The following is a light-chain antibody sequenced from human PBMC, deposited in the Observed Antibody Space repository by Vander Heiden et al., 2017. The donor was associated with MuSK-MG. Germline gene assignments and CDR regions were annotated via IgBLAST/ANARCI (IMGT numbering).Light chain of an antibody. V-gene: IGKV1-9*01. J-gene: IGKJ1*01. Sequence: DIQLTQSPSFLSASVGDRVTITCRASQGISSYLAWYQQKPGKAPKLLIYAASTLQSGVPSRFSGSGSGTEFTLTISSLQPEDIATYYCRQLNSSSWTFGQGTKVEIK. CDR3: RQLNSSSWT. CDR1: QGISSY. CDR2: AAS.